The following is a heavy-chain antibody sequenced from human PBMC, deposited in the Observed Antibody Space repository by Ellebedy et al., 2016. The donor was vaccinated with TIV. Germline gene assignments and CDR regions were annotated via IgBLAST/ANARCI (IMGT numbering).Heavy chain of an antibody. CDR3: ARTSYYDSSGYPLFDY. CDR2: IYYSGST. J-gene: IGHJ4*02. V-gene: IGHV4-61*05. CDR1: GGSISSSSYY. Sequence: MPSETLSLTCTVSGGSISSSSYYWSWIRQPPGKGLEWIGYIYYSGSTNYNPSLKSRVTMSVDSSRNQFSLKLSSVTDADTAVFYCARTSYYDSSGYPLFDYWGQGTLVTVSS. D-gene: IGHD3-22*01.